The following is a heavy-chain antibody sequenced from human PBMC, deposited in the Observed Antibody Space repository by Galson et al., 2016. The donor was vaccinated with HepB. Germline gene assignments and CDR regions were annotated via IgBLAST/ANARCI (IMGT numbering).Heavy chain of an antibody. CDR1: GASISSDNY. D-gene: IGHD6-13*01. Sequence: VSGASISSDNYWSWVRQPPGKGLEWIGEIYHSGDTNFNPSLKSRVTISVDKSKNQLSLKLTSVTAADTAMYYCAAAGGREGITPVWGQGTTVMVSS. J-gene: IGHJ6*02. V-gene: IGHV4-4*02. CDR2: IYHSGDT. CDR3: AAAGGREGITPV.